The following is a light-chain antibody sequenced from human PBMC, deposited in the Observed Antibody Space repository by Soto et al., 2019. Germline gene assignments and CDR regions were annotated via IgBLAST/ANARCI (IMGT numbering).Light chain of an antibody. V-gene: IGKV1-5*01. CDR2: HVS. CDR3: QQYNTFST. J-gene: IGKJ1*01. Sequence: DIQMTQSPSTLSASVGDRVTIACRASQTINNWLAWYQQKPGKAPKLLIYHVSTLESGVPSRFSGSGSGTEFTLTISSLQSDDFATYYCQQYNTFSTFGQGTKVDIK. CDR1: QTINNW.